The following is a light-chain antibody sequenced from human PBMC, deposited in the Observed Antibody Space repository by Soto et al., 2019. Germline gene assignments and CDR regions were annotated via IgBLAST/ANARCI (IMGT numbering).Light chain of an antibody. J-gene: IGKJ5*01. V-gene: IGKV3-20*01. CDR3: QQYGTSPFT. Sequence: EIVLTHSPGTLSLSPGGRATLSFRASDHVPSSSLAWYQQNHGQAPRLLIHSASSRATGIPDRFSGIEYGTDCTITISGLEKEDCSVYHCQQYGTSPFTFGQGTRLEIK. CDR2: SAS. CDR1: DHVPSSS.